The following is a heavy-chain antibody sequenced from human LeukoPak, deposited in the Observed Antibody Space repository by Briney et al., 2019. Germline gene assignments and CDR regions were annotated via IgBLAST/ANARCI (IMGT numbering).Heavy chain of an antibody. CDR3: ARQGYDFWSGYFMRGNNWFDP. D-gene: IGHD3-3*01. Sequence: GGPLRLSCAASGFTFSDYYMSWIRQSPGRGLEGVSYISSSGSTIYYADSVKGRFTISRDNAKNSLYLQMNSLRAEDTAVCYCARQGYDFWSGYFMRGNNWFDPWGQGTLVTVSS. CDR2: ISSSGSTI. CDR1: GFTFSDYY. V-gene: IGHV3-11*04. J-gene: IGHJ5*02.